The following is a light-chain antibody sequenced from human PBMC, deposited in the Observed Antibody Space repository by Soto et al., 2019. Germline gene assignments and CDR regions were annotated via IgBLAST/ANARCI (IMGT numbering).Light chain of an antibody. V-gene: IGLV2-14*01. CDR3: SSYTSGSSHYV. Sequence: QSALTQRASVSGSPGQSITISCTGTSSDVGAYYSVSWYQHHPGKAPKLIIYGVTNRPSGVSNRFSGSKSGITASLTISGLQAEDEADYHCSSYTSGSSHYVFGTGTKVTVL. J-gene: IGLJ1*01. CDR2: GVT. CDR1: SSDVGAYYS.